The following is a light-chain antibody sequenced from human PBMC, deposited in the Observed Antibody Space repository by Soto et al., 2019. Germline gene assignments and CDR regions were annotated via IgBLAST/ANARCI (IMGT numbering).Light chain of an antibody. V-gene: IGLV2-23*02. J-gene: IGLJ2*01. CDR1: SSDVGSYNL. Sequence: QSALTQPASVSGSPGQSITISCIGTSSDVGSYNLVSWYQQHPGKAPKVLIYEVSERPSGVCNRFSGSKSGNTASLTISGLQAEDEAEYYCCSYAGSRTHVLFGGGTKVTVL. CDR3: CSYAGSRTHVL. CDR2: EVS.